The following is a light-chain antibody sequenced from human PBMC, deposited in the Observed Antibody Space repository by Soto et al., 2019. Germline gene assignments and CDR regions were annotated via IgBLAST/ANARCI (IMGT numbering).Light chain of an antibody. CDR1: NIGSKS. V-gene: IGLV3-21*02. J-gene: IGLJ2*01. CDR3: QVWDSSSDLS. Sequence: SYELTQPPSVSVAPGQTARITCGGNNIGSKSVHWYQQKPGQATVLVVYDDSDRPSGIPERFSGSNSGNTATLTISRVEAGDEADYYCQVWDSSSDLSFGGGTKVTVL. CDR2: DDS.